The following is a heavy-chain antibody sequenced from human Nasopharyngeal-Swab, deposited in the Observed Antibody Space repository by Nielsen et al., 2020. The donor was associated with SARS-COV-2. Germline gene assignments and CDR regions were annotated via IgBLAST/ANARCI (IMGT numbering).Heavy chain of an antibody. V-gene: IGHV3-30*18. CDR3: AKDVHGDYGGIDY. J-gene: IGHJ4*02. CDR2: ISYDGSNK. Sequence: GESLKISCAASGFTFSSYGMHWVRQAPGKGLEWVAVISYDGSNKYYADSVKGRFTISRDNFKNTLYLQMNSLRADDTAVYYCAKDVHGDYGGIDYWGQGILVTVSS. D-gene: IGHD4-17*01. CDR1: GFTFSSYG.